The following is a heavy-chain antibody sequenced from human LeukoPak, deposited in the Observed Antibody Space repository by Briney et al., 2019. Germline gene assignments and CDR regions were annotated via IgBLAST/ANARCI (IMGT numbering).Heavy chain of an antibody. CDR2: TYYRSKWYN. J-gene: IGHJ5*02. V-gene: IGHV6-1*01. Sequence: SQTLSLTCAISGDSVSSNSAAWNWIRQSPSRGLEWLGRTYYRSKWYNDYALSVRGRIAINPDTSKNQFSLQMNSMTPEDTAVYYCVRPRRAAGASWARGTLVTVS. D-gene: IGHD6-19*01. CDR1: GDSVSSNSAA. CDR3: VRPRRAAGAS.